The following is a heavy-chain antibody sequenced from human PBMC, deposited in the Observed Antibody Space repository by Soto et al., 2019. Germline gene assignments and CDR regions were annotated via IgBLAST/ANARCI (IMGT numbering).Heavy chain of an antibody. V-gene: IGHV3-30-3*01. CDR3: ATSKTDSYGDY. J-gene: IGHJ4*02. Sequence: ESGGGVVQPGRSLRLSCAASGFTFSSYAMHWVRQAPGKGLEWVAVISYDGSNKYYADSVKGRFTISRDNSKNTLYLQMNSLRAEDTAVYYCATSKTDSYGDYWGQGTLVTVSS. CDR2: ISYDGSNK. CDR1: GFTFSSYA. D-gene: IGHD5-18*01.